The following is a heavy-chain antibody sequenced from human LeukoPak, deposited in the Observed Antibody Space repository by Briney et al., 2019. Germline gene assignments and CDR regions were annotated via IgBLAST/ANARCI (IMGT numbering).Heavy chain of an antibody. Sequence: KSSETLSLTCTVSGGSISSYYWSWIRQPPGKGLEWIGYIYYSGSTNYNPSLKSRVTISVDTSKNQFSLKLSSVTAADTAVYYCARGLGDAFDIWGQGTMVTVSS. V-gene: IGHV4-59*01. CDR3: ARGLGDAFDI. CDR1: GGSISSYY. J-gene: IGHJ3*02. CDR2: IYYSGST. D-gene: IGHD3-16*01.